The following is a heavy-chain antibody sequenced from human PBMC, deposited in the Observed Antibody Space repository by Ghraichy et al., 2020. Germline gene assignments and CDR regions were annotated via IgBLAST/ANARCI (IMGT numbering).Heavy chain of an antibody. CDR3: ARPRYTGSLDAFDI. D-gene: IGHD1-26*01. CDR2: IYSGGTT. V-gene: IGHV3-53*01. CDR1: GFTVSSNY. Sequence: GGSLRLSCAASGFTVSSNYMTWVRQAPGKGLEWVSGIYSGGTTYYGDSVKGRFTISRDNSKNTLYLQMNSLRTEDTAVYYCARPRYTGSLDAFDIWGQGTMVTVSS. J-gene: IGHJ3*02.